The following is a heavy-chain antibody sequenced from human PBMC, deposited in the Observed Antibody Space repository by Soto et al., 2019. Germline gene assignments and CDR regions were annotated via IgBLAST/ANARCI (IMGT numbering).Heavy chain of an antibody. D-gene: IGHD3-10*01. CDR2: INPSGGST. CDR3: ARTIRRPLRGSGSYRNNWFDP. Sequence: QLQLVQSGAEVKKPGASVKVSCKASGYTFTSYYMHWVRQAPGQGLEWMGIINPSGGSTSYAQKFQGRVTMTRDTSTSTVYMELSSLRSEDTAVYYCARTIRRPLRGSGSYRNNWFDPWGQGTLVTVSS. CDR1: GYTFTSYY. J-gene: IGHJ5*02. V-gene: IGHV1-46*01.